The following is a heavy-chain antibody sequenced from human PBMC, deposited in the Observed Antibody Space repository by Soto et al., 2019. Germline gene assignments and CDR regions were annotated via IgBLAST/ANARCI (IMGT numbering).Heavy chain of an antibody. Sequence: SVKVSCKASGAALSSYAISWVRQAPGQGLEWMGGIIPSFSTANYAQKFQGRVTITADESTSTAYMELSSLRSEDTAVYYCARALGYCSGGSCYSVLDYWAQRTLVTVSS. CDR2: IIPSFSTA. D-gene: IGHD2-15*01. V-gene: IGHV1-69*13. CDR1: GAALSSYA. J-gene: IGHJ4*02. CDR3: ARALGYCSGGSCYSVLDY.